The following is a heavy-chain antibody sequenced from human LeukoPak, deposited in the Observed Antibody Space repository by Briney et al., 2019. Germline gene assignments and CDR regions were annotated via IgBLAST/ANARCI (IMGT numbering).Heavy chain of an antibody. CDR3: AVGAAGLDY. Sequence: QSGGSLRLSCAASGFTFTSYWIHWVRQAPGKGLVWVSRINSDGSSASYADSVKGRFTISRDNAKNTLYLQMNSLRAEDTAVYYCAVGAAGLDYWGQGTQVTVSS. J-gene: IGHJ4*02. CDR1: GFTFTSYW. D-gene: IGHD6-13*01. V-gene: IGHV3-74*01. CDR2: INSDGSSA.